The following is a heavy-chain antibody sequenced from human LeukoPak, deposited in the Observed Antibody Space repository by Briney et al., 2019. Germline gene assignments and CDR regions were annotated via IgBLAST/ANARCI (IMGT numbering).Heavy chain of an antibody. CDR1: GGSISSYY. Sequence: SETLSLTCTGSGGSISSYYWSWIRQPPGKGLEWIGYIYYSGSTNYNHSLKSRVTISVDTSKNQFSLKLSSVTAADTAVYCCARVRRYYYGMDVWGQGSTVTVSS. CDR3: ARVRRYYYGMDV. CDR2: IYYSGST. J-gene: IGHJ6*02. V-gene: IGHV4-59*01.